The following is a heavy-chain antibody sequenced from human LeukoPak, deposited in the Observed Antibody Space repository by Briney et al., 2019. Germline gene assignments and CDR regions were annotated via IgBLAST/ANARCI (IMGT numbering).Heavy chain of an antibody. CDR3: ARQQLVPSPFDY. J-gene: IGHJ4*02. V-gene: IGHV4-61*02. Sequence: SQTLSLACPVSAGSITSGSYYWSWLRQPAGNGLEWIGRIYTSGSTNYNPSLKSRVTISVDTSKNQFSLKLSSVTAADTAVYYCARQQLVPSPFDYWGQGTLVTVSS. CDR2: IYTSGST. D-gene: IGHD6-13*01. CDR1: AGSITSGSYY.